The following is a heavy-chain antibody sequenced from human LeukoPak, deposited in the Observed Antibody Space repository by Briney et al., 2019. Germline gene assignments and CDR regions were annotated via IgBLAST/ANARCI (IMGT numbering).Heavy chain of an antibody. D-gene: IGHD6-19*01. CDR3: AKAYGSGWYYFDY. V-gene: IGHV3-66*01. Sequence: GGSLRLSCAASGFTVSYNYMSWVRQAPGKGLEWVSLIYSVGTTAYADSVKGRFTVSRDNSKDTLYVQMNSLRAEDTAVYYCAKAYGSGWYYFDYWGQGTLVTVSS. CDR2: IYSVGTT. CDR1: GFTVSYNY. J-gene: IGHJ4*02.